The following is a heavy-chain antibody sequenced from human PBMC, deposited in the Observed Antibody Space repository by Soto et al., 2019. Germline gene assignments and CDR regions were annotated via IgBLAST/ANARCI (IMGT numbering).Heavy chain of an antibody. CDR3: ARAFFYQGSDSRGYSFDAFDF. V-gene: IGHV1-18*01. D-gene: IGHD3-22*01. J-gene: IGHJ3*01. CDR1: GYTFTSSG. Sequence: QVQLVQSGAEVKKPGASVKVYCKASGYTFTSSGMSWVRQAPGQGLEWMGWISAHTGSSEYAQRFQGRVTMTTDRSTSTAYMELRSLRSDDTAVYYCARAFFYQGSDSRGYSFDAFDFWGPGTLVTVSS. CDR2: ISAHTGSS.